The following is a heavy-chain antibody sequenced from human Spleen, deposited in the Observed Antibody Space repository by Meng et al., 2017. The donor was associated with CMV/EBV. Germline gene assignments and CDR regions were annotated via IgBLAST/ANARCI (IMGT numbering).Heavy chain of an antibody. CDR1: GFTFSSYW. D-gene: IGHD6-19*01. CDR2: IKQDGSEK. Sequence: GGSLRLSCAASGFTFSSYWMSWVRQAPGKVLEWVANIKQDGSEKNYVDSVKGRFTISRDNAKNSLYLQMNSLRAEDTAVYYCARASSSGLRGFDYWGQGTLVTVSS. J-gene: IGHJ4*02. CDR3: ARASSSGLRGFDY. V-gene: IGHV3-7*01.